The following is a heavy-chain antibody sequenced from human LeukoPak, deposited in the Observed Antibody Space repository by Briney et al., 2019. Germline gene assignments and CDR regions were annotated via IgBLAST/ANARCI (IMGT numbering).Heavy chain of an antibody. D-gene: IGHD5-18*01. CDR3: ARDPVGSYGPHFDY. V-gene: IGHV4-34*01. Sequence: SETLTLTRAVYGGSFSGYYWSWIRQPPGKGLEWIGEINHSGSTNYNPSLKSRVTISVDTSKNQFSLKLSSVTAADTAVYYCARDPVGSYGPHFDYWGQGTLVTVSS. CDR2: INHSGST. J-gene: IGHJ4*02. CDR1: GGSFSGYY.